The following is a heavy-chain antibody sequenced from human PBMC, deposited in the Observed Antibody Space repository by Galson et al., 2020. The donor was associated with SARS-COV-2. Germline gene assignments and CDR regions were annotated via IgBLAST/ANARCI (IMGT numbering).Heavy chain of an antibody. V-gene: IGHV3-15*01. CDR3: TREWYGDLQ. CDR2: IKSKRDGGTA. J-gene: IGHJ4*02. D-gene: IGHD3-10*01. Sequence: GSLKISCAASGFIFSDAWMSWVRQAPGKGPEWVGRIKSKRDGGTAGYAAPVEGRFSMSRDDSKNTLYLQMSSLKTEDTAVYYCTREWYGDLQWGQGTLVTVSS. CDR1: GFIFSDAW.